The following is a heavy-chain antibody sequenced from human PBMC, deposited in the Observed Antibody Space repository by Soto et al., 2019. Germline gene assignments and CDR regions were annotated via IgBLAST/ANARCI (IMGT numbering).Heavy chain of an antibody. CDR1: GGTFSSYT. Sequence: ASVKVSCKASGGTFSSYTISWVRQAPGQGLEWMGRIIPILGIANYAQKFQGRVTITADKSTSTAYMELSSLRSEDTAVYYCARDNVSSGWYRWYYFDYWGQGTLVTVSS. CDR3: ARDNVSSGWYRWYYFDY. CDR2: IIPILGIA. J-gene: IGHJ4*02. V-gene: IGHV1-69*04. D-gene: IGHD6-19*01.